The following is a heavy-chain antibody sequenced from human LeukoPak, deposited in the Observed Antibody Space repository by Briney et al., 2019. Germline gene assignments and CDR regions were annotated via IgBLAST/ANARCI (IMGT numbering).Heavy chain of an antibody. D-gene: IGHD3-9*01. J-gene: IGHJ6*02. V-gene: IGHV1-8*01. CDR1: GYTFTSYD. CDR3: ARRDYDILTGYRYYYYGMDV. CDR2: MNPNSGNT. Sequence: ASVTVSCTASGYTFTSYDINWVRQATGQGLEWMGWMNPNSGNTGYAQKFQGRVTMTRNTSISTAYMELSSLRSEDTAVYYCARRDYDILTGYRYYYYGMDVWGQGTTVTVSS.